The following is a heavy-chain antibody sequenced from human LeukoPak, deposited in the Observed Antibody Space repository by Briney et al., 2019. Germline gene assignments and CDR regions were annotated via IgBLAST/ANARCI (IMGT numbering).Heavy chain of an antibody. CDR2: ISGSGGRT. V-gene: IGHV3-23*01. Sequence: PGGSLRLSCAASGFTFSTYAMSWVRQAPGKGLEWVSTISGSGGRTYYADSMKGRFTISRDNAKNSLYLQINSLRAEDTAVYYCARSSYSSSSSVWGQGTMVTVSS. J-gene: IGHJ3*01. D-gene: IGHD6-6*01. CDR1: GFTFSTYA. CDR3: ARSSYSSSSSV.